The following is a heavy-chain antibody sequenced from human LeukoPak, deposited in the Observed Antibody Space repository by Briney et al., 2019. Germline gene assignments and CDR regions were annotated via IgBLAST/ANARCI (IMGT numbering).Heavy chain of an antibody. CDR2: FDPEDGER. J-gene: IGHJ4*02. V-gene: IGHV1-24*01. CDR3: ASYIVEARGFDY. CDR1: GYTLSDIS. D-gene: IGHD1-26*01. Sequence: GASVKVSCKVSGYTLSDISMHWVRQAPGKGLVWRGGFDPEDGERLYAQKFQGRVTVTEDTSTDTAYMELSSLRSEDAAVYYCASYIVEARGFDYWGQGTLVTVSS.